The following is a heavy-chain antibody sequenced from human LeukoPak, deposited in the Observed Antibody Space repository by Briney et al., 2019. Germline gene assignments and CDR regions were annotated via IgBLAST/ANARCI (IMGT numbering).Heavy chain of an antibody. CDR3: ARGFGGAGSSGIGYYYMDV. D-gene: IGHD6-6*01. CDR1: GFTFNRHR. V-gene: IGHV3-7*01. J-gene: IGHJ6*03. Sequence: GGSLRLSCTASGFTFNRHRISWIRQAPGEGLEWVANTGQTGIENYYVDSVKGRFTISRDNTKNSVFLQMNSLRAEDTAVYYCARGFGGAGSSGIGYYYMDVWGKGTTVTVSS. CDR2: TGQTGIEN.